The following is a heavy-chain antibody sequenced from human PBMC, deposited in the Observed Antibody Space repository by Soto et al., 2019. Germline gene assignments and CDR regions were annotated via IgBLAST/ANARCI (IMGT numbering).Heavy chain of an antibody. D-gene: IGHD4-4*01. V-gene: IGHV3-33*01. CDR1: GFTFSSYG. J-gene: IGHJ6*02. CDR3: ARTAQTKVYGYYYYGMDV. CDR2: IWYDGSNK. Sequence: GGSLRLSCAASGFTFSSYGMHWVRQAPGKGLEGVAVIWYDGSNKYYADSVKGRFTISSDNSKNTLYLQMNSLRAEDTAVYYCARTAQTKVYGYYYYGMDVWGQGTTVTVSS.